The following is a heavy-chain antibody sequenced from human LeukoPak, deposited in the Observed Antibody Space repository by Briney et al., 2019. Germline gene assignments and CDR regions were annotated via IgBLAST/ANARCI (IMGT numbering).Heavy chain of an antibody. D-gene: IGHD3-9*01. CDR2: ISGGGGTTYYA. CDR1: GFTFSGYA. V-gene: IGHV3-23*01. J-gene: IGHJ4*02. CDR3: AKFYDTLTGYIDY. Sequence: PGVSLRLSCAASGFTFSGYAMSWVRQSPGKGLEWVSAISGGGGTTYYAYYADSVKGRFTISRDNSKNTLYLLMNSLRAEDTAVYYCAKFYDTLTGYIDYWGQGTLVTVSS.